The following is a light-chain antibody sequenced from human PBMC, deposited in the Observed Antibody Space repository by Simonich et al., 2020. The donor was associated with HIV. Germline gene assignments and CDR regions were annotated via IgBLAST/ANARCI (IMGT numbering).Light chain of an antibody. J-gene: IGKJ4*01. CDR1: PSVSSNY. V-gene: IGKV4-1*01. Sequence: EIVLTQSPGTLSLSPGERATLSCRASPSVSSNYLAWYQQKPGQPPKLVIYWASTRESGVPDRFSGSGSGTDFTLTISSLQAEDVAVYYCQQFHSSPLTFGGGTKVEIK. CDR3: QQFHSSPLT. CDR2: WAS.